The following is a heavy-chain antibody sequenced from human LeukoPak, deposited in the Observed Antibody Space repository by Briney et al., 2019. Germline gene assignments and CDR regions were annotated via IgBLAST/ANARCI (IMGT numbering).Heavy chain of an antibody. D-gene: IGHD4-17*01. V-gene: IGHV3-21*01. CDR1: GFTFSSYS. CDR2: ISSSSSYI. J-gene: IGHJ4*02. Sequence: GALRLSCAASGFTFSSYSMNWVRQAPGKGLEWVSSISSSSSYIYYADSVKGRFTISRDNAKNSLYLQMNSLRAEDTAVYYCARDLMTTVTTVDYWGQGTLVTVSS. CDR3: ARDLMTTVTTVDY.